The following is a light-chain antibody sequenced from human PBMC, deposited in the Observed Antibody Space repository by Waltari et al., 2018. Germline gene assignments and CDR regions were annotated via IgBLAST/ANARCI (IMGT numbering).Light chain of an antibody. CDR2: AAS. V-gene: IGKV1-27*01. CDR1: QGINKE. Sequence: DIQMTQSPSSLSASVGDRVTVTCRASQGINKELSWYQQKPGKAPTLLIYAASSLQTGVSSRFSGSGSGTDFTLTISGVEAGGVATYYCQQDYTTPWTFGQGTKVDIK. J-gene: IGKJ1*01. CDR3: QQDYTTPWT.